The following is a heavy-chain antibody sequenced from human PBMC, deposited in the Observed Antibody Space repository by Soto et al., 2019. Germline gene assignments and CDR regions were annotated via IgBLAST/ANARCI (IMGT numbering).Heavy chain of an antibody. CDR1: GGSISSYY. J-gene: IGHJ4*02. D-gene: IGHD6-19*01. Sequence: SETLSLTCTVSGGSISSYYWSWIRQPPGKGLEWIGYIYYSGSTNYNPSLKSRVTISVDTSKNQFSLKLSSVTAADTAVYYCARASSGWSAAPDYWGQGTLVTVSS. V-gene: IGHV4-59*08. CDR3: ARASSGWSAAPDY. CDR2: IYYSGST.